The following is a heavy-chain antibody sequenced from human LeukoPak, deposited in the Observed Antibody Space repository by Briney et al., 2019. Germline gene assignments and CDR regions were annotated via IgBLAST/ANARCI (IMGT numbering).Heavy chain of an antibody. D-gene: IGHD6-19*01. Sequence: SCKASGYTFTGYYMHWVRQAPGKGLEWVAVISSDGSNKYYADSVKGRFTISRDNSKNTLYLQMNSLRPEDTAVYYCAKPYSSAPRRSDFDYWGQGTLVAVSS. CDR2: ISSDGSNK. CDR1: GYTFTGYY. CDR3: AKPYSSAPRRSDFDY. V-gene: IGHV3-30*18. J-gene: IGHJ4*02.